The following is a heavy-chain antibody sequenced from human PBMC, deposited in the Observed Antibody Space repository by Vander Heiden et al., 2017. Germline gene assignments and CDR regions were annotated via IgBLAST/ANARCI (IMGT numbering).Heavy chain of an antibody. CDR2: ISGSGDST. CDR1: GFTFSSYA. D-gene: IGHD3-22*01. CDR3: AKSLTERYYDSTDGFDI. J-gene: IGHJ3*02. V-gene: IGHV3-23*01. Sequence: EVQLLESGGGLVQPGGSLRLSCAASGFTFSSYAMSWVRQAPGKGMEWVSAISGSGDSTYYADSVKGRFTISRDNSKNTLYLQMNSLRAEDTAVYYCAKSLTERYYDSTDGFDIWGQGTMVTVSS.